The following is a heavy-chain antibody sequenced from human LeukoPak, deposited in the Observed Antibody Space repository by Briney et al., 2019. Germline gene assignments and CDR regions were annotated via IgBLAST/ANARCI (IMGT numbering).Heavy chain of an antibody. Sequence: SETLSLTSAVYGGSFSGHYWTWIRQPPGKGLEWIGEGTHSGSTNYNPSLKSRVTISVDTSKNQFSLKLTSVSAADTAVYHCARGRTGAAALDFWGPGTLVTVSS. CDR3: ARGRTGAAALDF. CDR2: GTHSGST. J-gene: IGHJ4*02. CDR1: GGSFSGHY. V-gene: IGHV4-34*01. D-gene: IGHD2-2*01.